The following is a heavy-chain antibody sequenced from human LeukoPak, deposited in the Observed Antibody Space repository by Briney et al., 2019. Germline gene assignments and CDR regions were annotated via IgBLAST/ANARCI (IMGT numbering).Heavy chain of an antibody. CDR2: IIPILGMT. V-gene: IGHV1-69*04. CDR3: SRDNSDTACVVGAFDI. D-gene: IGHD5-18*01. CDR1: GGTFSYYG. J-gene: IGHJ3*02. Sequence: GASVKVSCKASGGTFSYYGISWLRQAPGQGLEWMGRIIPILGMTNYAQKFQGGVTITADKSTNTAYMELSSLRFEDTAVYYCSRDNSDTACVVGAFDIWGQGTVVTVSS.